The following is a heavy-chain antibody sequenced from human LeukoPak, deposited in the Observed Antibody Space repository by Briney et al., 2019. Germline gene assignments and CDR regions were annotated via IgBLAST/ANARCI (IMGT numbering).Heavy chain of an antibody. CDR1: GFTFSSYA. CDR3: ARAQLSLDY. D-gene: IGHD1-1*01. Sequence: PGGSLRLSCAASGFTFSSYAMHWVRQAPDKGLEWVAVISYDGSHKYYADSLKGRLTISRDNSKNTLYLQMNSLRAEDTAVCYCARAQLSLDYWGQGTLVTVSS. J-gene: IGHJ4*02. V-gene: IGHV3-30*04. CDR2: ISYDGSHK.